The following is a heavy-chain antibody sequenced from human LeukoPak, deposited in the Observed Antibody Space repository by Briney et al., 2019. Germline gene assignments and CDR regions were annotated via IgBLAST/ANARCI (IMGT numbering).Heavy chain of an antibody. J-gene: IGHJ4*02. Sequence: GGSLRLSCEASGFTFSNYWMYWVRQAPGKGLVWVSRINSDASSTSYADSVKGRFTISRDNAKNTLYLQMNSLRAEDTAVYYCARSTGLGTFDNWGQGTLVTVSS. CDR2: INSDASST. CDR1: GFTFSNYW. D-gene: IGHD3/OR15-3a*01. CDR3: ARSTGLGTFDN. V-gene: IGHV3-74*01.